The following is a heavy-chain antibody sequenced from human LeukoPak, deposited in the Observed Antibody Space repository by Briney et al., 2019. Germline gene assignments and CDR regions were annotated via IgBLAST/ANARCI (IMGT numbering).Heavy chain of an antibody. Sequence: ASVTVSCKASGYSFTNYDINWVRQASGQGLEWMGWMNPDNGNTAYAQKFQGRVTITTNSSESTAYMELSSPRSEDTAVYYCVAYASGSFDYWGQGTLVSVSS. V-gene: IGHV1-8*03. CDR3: VAYASGSFDY. J-gene: IGHJ4*02. D-gene: IGHD6-19*01. CDR1: GYSFTNYD. CDR2: MNPDNGNT.